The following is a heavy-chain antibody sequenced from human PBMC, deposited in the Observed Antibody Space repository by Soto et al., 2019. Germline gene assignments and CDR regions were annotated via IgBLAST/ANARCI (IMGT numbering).Heavy chain of an antibody. Sequence: QLQLQESGPGLVKPSETLSLTCTVSGGSISSSSYYWGWIRQPPGKGLEWIGSIYYSGSTYYNPSLKSRVTISVDTSKNQFSLKLSSVTAADTAVYYCARRRLGKMYQDAFDIWGQGTMVTVSS. J-gene: IGHJ3*02. CDR3: ARRRLGKMYQDAFDI. D-gene: IGHD2-21*01. V-gene: IGHV4-39*01. CDR1: GGSISSSSYY. CDR2: IYYSGST.